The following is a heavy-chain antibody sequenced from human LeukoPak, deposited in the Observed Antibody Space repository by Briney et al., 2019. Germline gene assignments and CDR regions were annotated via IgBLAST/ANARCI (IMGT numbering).Heavy chain of an antibody. Sequence: SETLSLTCTVSGGSISSYYWSWIRQPPGKGLEWIGYIYYSGSTNYNPSLKSRVTISVDTSKNQFSLELSSATAADTAVYFCARGRVSSSTWYSTYYYYFYMDVWGKGTTVTVSS. CDR1: GGSISSYY. CDR2: IYYSGST. J-gene: IGHJ6*03. CDR3: ARGRVSSSTWYSTYYYYFYMDV. D-gene: IGHD6-13*01. V-gene: IGHV4-59*01.